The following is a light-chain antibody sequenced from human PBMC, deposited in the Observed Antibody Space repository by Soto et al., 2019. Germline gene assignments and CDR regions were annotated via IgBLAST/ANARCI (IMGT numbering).Light chain of an antibody. J-gene: IGLJ1*01. V-gene: IGLV2-14*03. CDR2: DVS. Sequence: QSALTQPASVSGSPGQSITISCTGTSSDVGAYDYVSWYQQHPGEVPKLMIFDVSDRPSGVSNRFSGSKSGNTASLTISGLQAEDEADYYCSSFTTSTSYVFGPGTKLTVL. CDR3: SSFTTSTSYV. CDR1: SSDVGAYDY.